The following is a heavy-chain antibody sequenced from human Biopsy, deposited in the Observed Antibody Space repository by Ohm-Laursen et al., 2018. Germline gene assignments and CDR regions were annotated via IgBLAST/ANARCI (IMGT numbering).Heavy chain of an antibody. D-gene: IGHD3-16*01. Sequence: LSLTCAASGFTFSSFGMHWVRQAPGKGLEWVAVVWYDGINKFYADSVEGRFTISRDNFKNTVYLEMNSLRPEDTAVYYCARDLGSLRGVMFYLDSWGQGTLVSVSS. J-gene: IGHJ4*02. CDR1: GFTFSSFG. CDR2: VWYDGINK. V-gene: IGHV3-33*01. CDR3: ARDLGSLRGVMFYLDS.